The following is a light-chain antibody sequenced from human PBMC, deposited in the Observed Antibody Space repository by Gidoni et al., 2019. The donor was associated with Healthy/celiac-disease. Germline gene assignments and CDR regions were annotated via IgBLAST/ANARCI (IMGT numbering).Light chain of an antibody. CDR3: QQYNNWPRWT. J-gene: IGKJ1*01. CDR1: QSVSSN. V-gene: IGKV3-15*01. Sequence: EIVMTQSPATLSVSPGERATLSCRASQSVSSNLAWYQQKPGQAPRLLIYGASTSATGIPARFSGSGSGTEFTLTISSLLSEDFAVYYCQQYNNWPRWTFGQXTKVEIK. CDR2: GAS.